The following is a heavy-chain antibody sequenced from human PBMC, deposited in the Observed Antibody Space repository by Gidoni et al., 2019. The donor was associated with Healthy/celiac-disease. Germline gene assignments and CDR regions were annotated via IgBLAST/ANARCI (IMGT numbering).Heavy chain of an antibody. CDR2: IKSKTDGGTT. Sequence: EVQLVESGGGLVKPGGSLRLSCAASGFPFSNAWMSWVRQAPGKGLEWVGRIKSKTDGGTTDYAAPVKGRFTISRDDSKNTLYLQMNSLKTENTAVYYCTTDHTQWLVHFLDRYFDYWGQGTLVTVSS. D-gene: IGHD6-19*01. CDR1: GFPFSNAW. V-gene: IGHV3-15*01. CDR3: TTDHTQWLVHFLDRYFDY. J-gene: IGHJ4*02.